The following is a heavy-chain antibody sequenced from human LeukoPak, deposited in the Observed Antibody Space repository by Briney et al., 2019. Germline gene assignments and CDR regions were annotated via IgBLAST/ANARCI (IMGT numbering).Heavy chain of an antibody. J-gene: IGHJ4*02. CDR3: AKDLGAAAGMGTVDY. CDR2: IRYDGSNK. CDR1: GFTFSSYG. D-gene: IGHD6-13*01. V-gene: IGHV3-30*02. Sequence: GGSLRLSCAASGFTFSSYGMHWVRQAPGKGLEWVAFIRYDGSNKYYADSVKGRFTISRDNSKNTLYLQMNSLRAEDTAVYYCAKDLGAAAGMGTVDYWGQGTLVTISS.